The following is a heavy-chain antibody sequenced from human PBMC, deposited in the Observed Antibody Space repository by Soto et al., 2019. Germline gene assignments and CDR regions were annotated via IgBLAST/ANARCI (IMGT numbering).Heavy chain of an antibody. CDR3: ARDSDSGADSGWFHP. CDR1: GFTFSSYA. Sequence: GGSLRLSCAASGFTFSSYAMHWVRQAPGKGLEWVAVISYDGSNRYYADSVKGRFTISRDNSKNTLYLQMNSLRAEDTAVYYCARDSDSGADSGWFHPWGQGTLVTVS. J-gene: IGHJ5*02. CDR2: ISYDGSNR. D-gene: IGHD4-17*01. V-gene: IGHV3-30-3*01.